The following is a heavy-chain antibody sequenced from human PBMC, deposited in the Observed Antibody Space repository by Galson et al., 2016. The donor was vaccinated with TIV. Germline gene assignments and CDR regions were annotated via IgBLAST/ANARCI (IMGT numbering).Heavy chain of an antibody. J-gene: IGHJ6*02. CDR1: GDTFSTYP. Sequence: SVKVSCKASGDTFSTYPFNWVRQAPGQGLEWMGGFIPLFATANYAQKFQGRVTITADASTSTLYMELTCLRSEDTAVYYCVNDRNTAMDTYYYYYGMDVWGQGTMVIVSS. D-gene: IGHD5-18*01. V-gene: IGHV1-69*13. CDR2: FIPLFATA. CDR3: VNDRNTAMDTYYYYYGMDV.